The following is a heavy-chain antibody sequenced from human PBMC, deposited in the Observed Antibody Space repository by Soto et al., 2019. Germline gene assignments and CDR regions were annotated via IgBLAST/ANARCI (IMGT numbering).Heavy chain of an antibody. CDR3: ARGEYYYDSSGYYHLYFDY. J-gene: IGHJ4*02. CDR2: INHSGSS. V-gene: IGHV4-34*01. D-gene: IGHD3-22*01. CDR1: GGSFSGYY. Sequence: QVQLQQWGAGLLKPSETLSLTCAVYGGSFSGYYWSWIRQPPGKGLEWLGEINHSGSSNYNPSLKSRVTISVDTSKNQFSLKLSSLTAADTAVYYCARGEYYYDSSGYYHLYFDYWGQGTLVTVSS.